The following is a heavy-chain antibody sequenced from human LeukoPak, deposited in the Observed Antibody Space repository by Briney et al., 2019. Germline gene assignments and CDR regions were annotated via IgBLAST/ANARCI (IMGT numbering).Heavy chain of an antibody. CDR1: GFTFSSYW. CDR2: INSDGSSI. D-gene: IGHD5-12*01. CDR3: AREGRVSGYDFDC. J-gene: IGHJ4*02. V-gene: IGHV3-74*03. Sequence: GGSLRLSCAASGFTFSSYWMHWVRQAPGKGLVWVSRINSDGSSITYADPVKGRFTISRDNAKNTLYRQMNSLRVEDTAVYYCAREGRVSGYDFDCWGQGTLVTVSS.